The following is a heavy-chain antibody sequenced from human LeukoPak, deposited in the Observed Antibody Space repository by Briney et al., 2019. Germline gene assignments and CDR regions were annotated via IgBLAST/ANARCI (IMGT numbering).Heavy chain of an antibody. CDR1: GGTFSSYA. V-gene: IGHV1-69*06. Sequence: VASVKVSCKACGGTFSSYAISWVRQAPGRGLEWMGGIIPIFGTANYAQKFQGRVTITADKSTSTAYMELSSLRSEDTAVYYCARGYCSGGSCDGFDYWGQGTLVTVSS. J-gene: IGHJ4*02. D-gene: IGHD2-15*01. CDR3: ARGYCSGGSCDGFDY. CDR2: IIPIFGTA.